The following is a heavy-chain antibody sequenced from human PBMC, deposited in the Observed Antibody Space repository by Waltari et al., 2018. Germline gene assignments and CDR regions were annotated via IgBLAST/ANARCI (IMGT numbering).Heavy chain of an antibody. Sequence: EVQLVESGGGLVKPGGSLRLYCAASGFTFSSYSMTWVRQAPGKGLEWVSSISSSSSYIYYADSVKGRFTISRDNAKNSLYLQMNSLRAEDTAVYYCARDPENDAFDIWGQGTMVTVSS. CDR1: GFTFSSYS. CDR2: ISSSSSYI. J-gene: IGHJ3*02. V-gene: IGHV3-21*01. CDR3: ARDPENDAFDI.